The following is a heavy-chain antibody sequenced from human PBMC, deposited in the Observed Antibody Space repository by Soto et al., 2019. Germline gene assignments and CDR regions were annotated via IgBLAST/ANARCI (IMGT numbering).Heavy chain of an antibody. CDR3: ARVPDV. V-gene: IGHV4-30-2*01. CDR1: GGSISSGGYS. CDR2: IYHSGST. Sequence: SETLSLTCAVSGGSISSGGYSWSWMRQPPGKGLEWIGYIYHSGSTYYNPSLKSRVTISVDRSKSQFSLKLSSVTAADTAVYYCARVPDVRGQGTTVTVSS. J-gene: IGHJ6*02.